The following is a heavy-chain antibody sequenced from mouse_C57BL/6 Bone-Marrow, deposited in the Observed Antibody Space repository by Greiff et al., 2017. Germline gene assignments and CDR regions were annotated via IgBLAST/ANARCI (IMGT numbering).Heavy chain of an antibody. CDR2: INPSSGYT. Sequence: QVQLKESGAELARPGASVKMSCKASGYTFPSYTMHWVKQRPGQGLEWIGYINPSSGYTKYNQKFKDKATLTADKSSSTAYMQLSSLTSEDSAVYYCARRNYGGYWGQGTTLTVSS. V-gene: IGHV1-4*01. D-gene: IGHD1-1*01. J-gene: IGHJ2*01. CDR1: GYTFPSYT. CDR3: ARRNYGGY.